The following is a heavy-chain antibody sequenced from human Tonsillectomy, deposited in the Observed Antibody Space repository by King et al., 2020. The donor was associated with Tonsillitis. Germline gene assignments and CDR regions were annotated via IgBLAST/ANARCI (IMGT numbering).Heavy chain of an antibody. D-gene: IGHD3-22*01. V-gene: IGHV3-9*01. CDR2: ITWNGVDM. Sequence: VQLVQSGGGLVQPGRSLRLSCVASGFTFEDYAMHWVRQAPGKGLEWVSGITWNGVDMGYADSVKGRFTISRDNAKNSLYLQMNSLRAEDTALYYCAKDKGYDYDLIGYSGHAFAVWGRGTMVTVSS. CDR3: AKDKGYDYDLIGYSGHAFAV. J-gene: IGHJ3*01. CDR1: GFTFEDYA.